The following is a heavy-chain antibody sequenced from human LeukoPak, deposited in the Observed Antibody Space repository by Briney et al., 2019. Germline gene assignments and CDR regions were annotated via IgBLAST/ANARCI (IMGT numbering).Heavy chain of an antibody. Sequence: GESLKISCKGSGYRFTSYWIGWVRQMPGKGLEWMGIIYPGDSDTRYSPSFQGQVTISADKSISTAYLQWSSLTASDTAMYYCARPLVVVAATSAFDIWGQGTMVTVSS. CDR3: ARPLVVVAATSAFDI. CDR1: GYRFTSYW. J-gene: IGHJ3*02. V-gene: IGHV5-51*01. D-gene: IGHD2-15*01. CDR2: IYPGDSDT.